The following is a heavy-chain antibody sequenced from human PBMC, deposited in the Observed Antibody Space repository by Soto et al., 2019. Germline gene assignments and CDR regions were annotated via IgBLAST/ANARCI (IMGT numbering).Heavy chain of an antibody. J-gene: IGHJ4*02. CDR1: GYPLTELS. CDR2: FDPEDGET. V-gene: IGHV1-24*01. CDR3: ATETYYYGSGSYSYYFDY. D-gene: IGHD3-10*01. Sequence: ASVKVSCKFSGYPLTELSIHWVRQAPGKGLEWMGGFDPEDGETIYAQKFQGRVTMTEDTSTDTAYMELSSLRSEDTAVYYCATETYYYGSGSYSYYFDYWGQGTLVTVSS.